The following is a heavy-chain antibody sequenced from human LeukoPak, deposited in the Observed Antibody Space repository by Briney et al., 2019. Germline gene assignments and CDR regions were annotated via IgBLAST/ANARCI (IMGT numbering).Heavy chain of an antibody. V-gene: IGHV1-8*03. J-gene: IGHJ3*02. CDR3: ATDLGYCSGGSCSDAFDI. D-gene: IGHD2-15*01. CDR2: MNPNSGNT. CDR1: GYTFTSYD. Sequence: ASVKVSCKASGYTFTSYDINWVRQATGQGLEWMGWMNPNSGNTGYAQKFQGRVTITRNTSISTAYMELSSLRSEDTAVYYCATDLGYCSGGSCSDAFDIWGQGTMVTVS.